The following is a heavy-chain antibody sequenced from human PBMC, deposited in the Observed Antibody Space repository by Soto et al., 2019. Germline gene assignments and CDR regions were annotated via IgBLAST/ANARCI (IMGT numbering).Heavy chain of an antibody. J-gene: IGHJ4*02. CDR1: GFTFSSYA. Sequence: GGSLRLSCAASGFTFSSYAVSWVRQAPGKGLEWVSAISGSGGSTYYADSVKGRFTISRDNAKNSLYLQMNSLRTDDTALYYCTKDRSPQFLALDYWGQGTQVTVSS. V-gene: IGHV3-23*01. D-gene: IGHD6-19*01. CDR2: ISGSGGST. CDR3: TKDRSPQFLALDY.